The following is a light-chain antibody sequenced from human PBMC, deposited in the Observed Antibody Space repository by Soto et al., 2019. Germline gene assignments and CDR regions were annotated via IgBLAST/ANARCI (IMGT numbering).Light chain of an antibody. V-gene: IGKV1-5*03. Sequence: DIQMTQSPSTLSASVGDRVTITCRASQSISSWLAWYQQKPGKAPKLLIYKASSLESGVPSRFSGSGSGTEFTLTISSLQPDDFATYYCQQYNSFVRTFAQGTKVEIK. CDR3: QQYNSFVRT. J-gene: IGKJ1*01. CDR2: KAS. CDR1: QSISSW.